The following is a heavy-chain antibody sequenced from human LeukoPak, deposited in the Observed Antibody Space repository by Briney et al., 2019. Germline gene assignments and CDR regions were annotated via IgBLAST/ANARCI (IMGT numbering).Heavy chain of an antibody. V-gene: IGHV1-69*13. J-gene: IGHJ5*02. CDR2: IIPIFGTA. Sequence: GASVKVSCKASGGTFSSYAISWVRQAPGQGLEWMGGIIPIFGTANYAQKFQGRVTITADESTSTAYMELSSLRSEDTAVYYCARDLNGYSGYDHNQPQPPFGPWGQGTLVTVSS. CDR1: GGTFSSYA. D-gene: IGHD5-12*01. CDR3: ARDLNGYSGYDHNQPQPPFGP.